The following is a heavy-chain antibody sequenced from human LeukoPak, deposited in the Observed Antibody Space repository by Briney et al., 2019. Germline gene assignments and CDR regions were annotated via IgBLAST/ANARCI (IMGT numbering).Heavy chain of an antibody. D-gene: IGHD3-10*01. J-gene: IGHJ4*02. V-gene: IGHV4-59*01. CDR1: GGSINNYY. CDR2: IFYSGST. CDR3: ARGGVISTYAY. Sequence: SETLSLTCTVSGGSINNYYWSWIRQPPGKGLEWIGYIFYSGSTNYNPSLRSRVTMSVDTSKNQFSLKLSSVTAADTAVYYCARGGVISTYAYWGQGTLVTVSS.